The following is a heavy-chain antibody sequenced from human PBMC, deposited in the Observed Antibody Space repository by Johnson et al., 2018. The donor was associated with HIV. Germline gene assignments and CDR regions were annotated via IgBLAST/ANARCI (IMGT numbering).Heavy chain of an antibody. V-gene: IGHV3-9*01. CDR3: AIIPPHYYDSSGLSYSRTRHAFDI. J-gene: IGHJ3*02. Sequence: VQLVESGGGVVQPGRSLRLSCAASGFTFDDYAMHWVRQAPGKGLEWVSGISWNSGSIGYADSVKGRFTISRDNAKNSLYLQMNSLRAEDTALYYCAIIPPHYYDSSGLSYSRTRHAFDIWGQGTMVTVSS. CDR1: GFTFDDYA. CDR2: ISWNSGSI. D-gene: IGHD3-22*01.